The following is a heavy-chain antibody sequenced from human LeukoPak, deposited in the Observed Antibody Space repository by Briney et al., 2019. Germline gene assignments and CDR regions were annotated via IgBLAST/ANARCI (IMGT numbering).Heavy chain of an antibody. CDR3: VRGNDH. Sequence: GGSLRLSCAASGFTLSGHWMYWVRHAPGKGLVWVSRINSEGSSTAYAAFVKGRFTISRDNAKNTLFLQMNSLRVEDTAVYHCVRGNDHWGQGTLVTVSS. CDR2: INSEGSST. J-gene: IGHJ5*02. CDR1: GFTLSGHW. V-gene: IGHV3-74*01.